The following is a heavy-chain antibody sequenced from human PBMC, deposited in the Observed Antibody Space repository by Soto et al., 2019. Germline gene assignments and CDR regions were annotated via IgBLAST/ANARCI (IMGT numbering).Heavy chain of an antibody. D-gene: IGHD3-22*01. CDR1: GYTFTSYG. Sequence: QVQLVQSGTEVKKPGASVKVSCKASGYTFTSYGISWVRQAPGQGLEWMGWISTYDDNTNYAQNLQGRVTMTTDTYTRTAYMELRSLRSEDTAVYYCARGGYYDRSGSRNYNYYGMDAWGQGPTVTVS. V-gene: IGHV1-18*01. CDR3: ARGGYYDRSGSRNYNYYGMDA. J-gene: IGHJ6*02. CDR2: ISTYDDNT.